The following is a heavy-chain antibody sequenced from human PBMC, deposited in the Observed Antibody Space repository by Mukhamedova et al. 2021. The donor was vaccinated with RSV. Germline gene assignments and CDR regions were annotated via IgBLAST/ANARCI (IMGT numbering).Heavy chain of an antibody. CDR3: ARGVDN. Sequence: NHSGSTNYNPSLKSRVTISVDTSKNQFSLKLSSVTAADTAVYYCARGVDNWGQGTLVTVSS. CDR2: NHSGST. D-gene: IGHD5-12*01. J-gene: IGHJ4*02. V-gene: IGHV4-34*01.